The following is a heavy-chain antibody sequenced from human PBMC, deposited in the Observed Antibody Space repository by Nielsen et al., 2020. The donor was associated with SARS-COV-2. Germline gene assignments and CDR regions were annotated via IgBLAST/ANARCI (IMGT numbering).Heavy chain of an antibody. CDR3: ARNRVGATRYMDV. J-gene: IGHJ6*03. V-gene: IGHV4-34*01. CDR2: INHSGGT. D-gene: IGHD1-26*01. Sequence: SETLSLTCAVYGGSFSGYYWSWIRQPPGKGLEWIGEINHSGGTNYNPSLKSRVTISVDTSKNQFSLKLSSVTAADTAVYYCARNRVGATRYMDVWGKGTTVTVSS. CDR1: GGSFSGYY.